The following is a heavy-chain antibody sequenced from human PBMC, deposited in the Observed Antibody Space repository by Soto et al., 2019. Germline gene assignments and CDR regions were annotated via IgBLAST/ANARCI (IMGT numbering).Heavy chain of an antibody. J-gene: IGHJ6*02. D-gene: IGHD1-1*01. V-gene: IGHV1-69*13. Sequence: SVKVSCRASGGTFSSYAISWVRQAPGQGLEWMGGIISIFGTANYAQKFQGRVTITADESTSTAYMELSSLRSEDTAVYYCARDGQLERAADYYYYYGMDVWGQRTTVTVSS. CDR1: GGTFSSYA. CDR3: ARDGQLERAADYYYYYGMDV. CDR2: IISIFGTA.